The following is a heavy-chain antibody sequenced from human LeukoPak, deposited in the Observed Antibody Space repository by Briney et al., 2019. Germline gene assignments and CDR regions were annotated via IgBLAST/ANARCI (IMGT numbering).Heavy chain of an antibody. D-gene: IGHD5-12*01. V-gene: IGHV3-9*03. CDR3: AKDMSYGGYSGYDY. J-gene: IGHJ4*02. CDR2: ISWNSGSI. Sequence: PGRSLRLSCAASGFTFDDYAMHWVRQAPGKVLEWVSGISWNSGSIDYADSVKGRFTISRDNAKNSLYLQMNSLRAEDMALYYCAKDMSYGGYSGYDYWGQGTLVTVSS. CDR1: GFTFDDYA.